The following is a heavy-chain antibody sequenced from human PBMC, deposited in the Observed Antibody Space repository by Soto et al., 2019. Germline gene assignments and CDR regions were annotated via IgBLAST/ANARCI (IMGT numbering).Heavy chain of an antibody. Sequence: SETLSHTCAVYGGSFSGYYWSWIRQPPGKGLEWIGYIYYSGSTNYNPSLKSRVTISVDTSKNQFSLKLSSVTAADTAVYYCARAYGVNCSDNLGQGTLITISS. V-gene: IGHV4-59*01. CDR1: GGSFSGYY. CDR3: ARAYGVNCSDN. CDR2: IYYSGST. J-gene: IGHJ4*02. D-gene: IGHD4-17*01.